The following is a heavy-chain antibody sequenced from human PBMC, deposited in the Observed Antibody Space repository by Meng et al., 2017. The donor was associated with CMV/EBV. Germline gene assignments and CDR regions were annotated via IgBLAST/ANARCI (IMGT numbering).Heavy chain of an antibody. J-gene: IGHJ6*02. CDR1: GYSFTSYW. V-gene: IGHV5-51*01. CDR3: ARHVGATLYYYGMDV. Sequence: KVSCKGSGYSFTSYWIGWVRQMPGKGLEWMGIIYPGDSDTRYSPSFQGQVTISADKSISTAYLQWSSLKASDTAMYYWARHVGATLYYYGMDVWGQGTTVTVSS. CDR2: IYPGDSDT. D-gene: IGHD1-26*01.